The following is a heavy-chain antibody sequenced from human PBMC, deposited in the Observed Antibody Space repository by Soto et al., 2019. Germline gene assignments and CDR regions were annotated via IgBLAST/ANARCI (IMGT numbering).Heavy chain of an antibody. CDR3: SRDNQTDCSCGGCYSLSLKTVTMYVF. D-gene: IGHD2-15*01. CDR1: GGTFSSYT. J-gene: IGHJ1*01. V-gene: IGHV1-69*08. CDR2: IIPILGIA. Sequence: QVQLVQSGAEVKKPGSSVKVSCKASGGTFSSYTISWVRQAPGQGLEGMGRIIPILGIANYAPKVQGRVTITADKSSSTAYMELSSIRSENKDVYYCSRDNQTDCSCGGCYSLSLKTVTMYVFWGQGPLVTVSS.